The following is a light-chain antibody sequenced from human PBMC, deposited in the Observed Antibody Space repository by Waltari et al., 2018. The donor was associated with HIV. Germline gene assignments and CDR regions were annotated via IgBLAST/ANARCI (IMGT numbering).Light chain of an antibody. CDR3: AAWDDSLNAL. CDR2: SNN. CDR1: SSNIGSNT. J-gene: IGLJ2*01. V-gene: IGLV1-44*01. Sequence: QSVLTQPPSASGTPGQRVTISCSGSSSNIGSNTVTWYQQFPGTAPKLLIYSNNQRPSGVPDRFSGSKSGTSASLAISGLQSEDEADYYCAAWDDSLNALFGGGTKLTVL.